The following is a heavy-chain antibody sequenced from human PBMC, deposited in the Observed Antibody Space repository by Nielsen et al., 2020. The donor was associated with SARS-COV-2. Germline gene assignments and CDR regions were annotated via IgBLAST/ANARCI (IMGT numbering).Heavy chain of an antibody. CDR1: GGSFSGYY. V-gene: IGHV4-34*01. Sequence: SQTLSLTCDVYGGSFSGYYWSWIRQPPGKGLEWIGEINHSGSTNYNPSLKSRVTISVDTSKNQFSLKLSSVTAADTAVYYCARGRSFDYWGQGTLVTVSS. CDR2: INHSGST. J-gene: IGHJ4*02. CDR3: ARGRSFDY.